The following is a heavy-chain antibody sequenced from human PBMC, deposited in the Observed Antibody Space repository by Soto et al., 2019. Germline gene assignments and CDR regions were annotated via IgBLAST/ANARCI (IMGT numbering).Heavy chain of an antibody. CDR2: ISSSSSYI. J-gene: IGHJ5*02. V-gene: IGHV3-21*01. D-gene: IGHD2-2*01. CDR3: ARAVVNCISPNCYRIQPDWFDP. Sequence: PGGSLRLSCAASGFPFDDYSMNWVRQVPGKGLEWVSSISSSSSYIYYADSVKGRFTISRDNAKNSLYLQMNSLTSEDTAVYFCARAVVNCISPNCYRIQPDWFDPWGQGTLVTVSS. CDR1: GFPFDDYS.